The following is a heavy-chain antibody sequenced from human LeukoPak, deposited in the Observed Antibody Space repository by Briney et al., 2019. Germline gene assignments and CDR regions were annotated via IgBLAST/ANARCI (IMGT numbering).Heavy chain of an antibody. D-gene: IGHD3-9*01. V-gene: IGHV3-23*01. CDR2: ISGSGGST. CDR1: GFTFSSYA. CDR3: ARVFIGYEYYFDY. J-gene: IGHJ4*02. Sequence: PGGSLRLSCAASGFTFSSYAMSWVRQAPGKGLEWVSAISGSGGSTYYADSVKGRFTISRDNSKNTLYLQMNSLRAEDTAVYYCARVFIGYEYYFDYWGQGTLVTVSS.